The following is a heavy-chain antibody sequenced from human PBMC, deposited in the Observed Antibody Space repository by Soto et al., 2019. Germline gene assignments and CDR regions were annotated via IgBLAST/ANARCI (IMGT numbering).Heavy chain of an antibody. D-gene: IGHD3-10*01. CDR3: ASRRRYYGSGSQYYFDY. CDR2: IYHSGST. J-gene: IGHJ4*02. Sequence: QTPGKGLEWIGEIYHSGSTNYNPSLKSRVTISVDKSKNQFSLKLSSVTAADTAVYYCASRRRYYGSGSQYYFDYWGQGTLVTVS. V-gene: IGHV4-4*02.